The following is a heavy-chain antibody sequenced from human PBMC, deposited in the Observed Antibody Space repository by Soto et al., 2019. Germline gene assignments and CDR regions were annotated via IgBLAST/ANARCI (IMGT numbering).Heavy chain of an antibody. V-gene: IGHV1-69*13. CDR2: IIPIFGTA. CDR1: GGTFSSYA. Sequence: SVKVSCKASGGTFSSYAISWVRQAPGQGLEWMGGIIPIFGTANYAQKFQGRVTITADESTSIAYMELSSLRSEDTAVYYCARDYTSSGWYSGWGQGTLVTVSS. J-gene: IGHJ4*02. D-gene: IGHD6-19*01. CDR3: ARDYTSSGWYSG.